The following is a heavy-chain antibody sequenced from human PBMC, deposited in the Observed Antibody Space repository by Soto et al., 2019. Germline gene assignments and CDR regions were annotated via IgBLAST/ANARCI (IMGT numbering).Heavy chain of an antibody. J-gene: IGHJ6*02. V-gene: IGHV3-30*18. CDR2: ISYDGSNK. CDR3: AKDVMDIVVVVAATSHYYGMDV. CDR1: GFTFSSYG. Sequence: PGGSLRLSCAASGFTFSSYGMHWVRQAPGKGLEWVAVISYDGSNKYYADSVKGRFTISRDNSKNTLYLQMNSLRAEDTAVYYCAKDVMDIVVVVAATSHYYGMDVWGQGTTVTVSS. D-gene: IGHD2-15*01.